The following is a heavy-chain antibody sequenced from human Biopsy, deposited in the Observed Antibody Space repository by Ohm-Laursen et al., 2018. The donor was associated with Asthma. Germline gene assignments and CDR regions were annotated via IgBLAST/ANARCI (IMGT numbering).Heavy chain of an antibody. CDR1: GFTVSSNG. J-gene: IGHJ4*02. Sequence: SLRLSCSASGFTVSSNGMSWVRQPPGKGLEWVSVIYSGGTSHTADSVRGRFTISRDYSKNTLYLQMHSLRAEDTAVYYCARGDSSGWSQYYFDYWGQGTLVTVSS. CDR3: ARGDSSGWSQYYFDY. D-gene: IGHD6-19*01. V-gene: IGHV3-53*01. CDR2: IYSGGTS.